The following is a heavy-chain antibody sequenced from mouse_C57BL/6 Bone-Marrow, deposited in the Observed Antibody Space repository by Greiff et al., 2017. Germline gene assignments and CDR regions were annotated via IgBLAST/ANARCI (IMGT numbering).Heavy chain of an antibody. V-gene: IGHV1-20*01. D-gene: IGHD2-4*01. CDR2: INPYNGDT. J-gene: IGHJ1*03. CDR3: ARRRIYYDYVDWYFDV. CDR1: GYSFTGYF. Sequence: VQLQQSGPELVKPGDSVKISCKASGYSFTGYFMNWVMQSHGKSLEWIGRINPYNGDTFYNQKFKGKATLTVDKSSSTAHMELRSLTSEDSAVYYCARRRIYYDYVDWYFDVWGTGTTVTVSS.